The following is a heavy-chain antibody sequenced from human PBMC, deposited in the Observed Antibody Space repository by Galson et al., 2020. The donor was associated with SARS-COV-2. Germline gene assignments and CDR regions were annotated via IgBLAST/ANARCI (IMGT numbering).Heavy chain of an antibody. J-gene: IGHJ3*02. D-gene: IGHD3-22*01. CDR1: GGSISSGDYY. CDR3: ARLDSSGYRAGAAFDI. CDR2: IYYSGST. Sequence: ETSETLSLTCTVSGGSISSGDYYWSWIRQPPGKGLEWIGYIYYSGSTYYNPSLKSRVTISVDTSKKQFSLKLSSVTAADTAVYYCARLDSSGYRAGAAFDIWGQGQWSPSLQ. V-gene: IGHV4-30-4*01.